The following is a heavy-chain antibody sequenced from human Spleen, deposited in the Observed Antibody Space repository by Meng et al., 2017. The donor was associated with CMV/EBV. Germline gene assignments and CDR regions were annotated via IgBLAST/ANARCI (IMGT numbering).Heavy chain of an antibody. Sequence: ESLKISCAASGFTFSSYSMNWVRQAPGKGLEWVSSISSSSSYIYYADSVKGRFTISRDNAKNSLYLQMNSLRAEDTAVYYCARDGGGIIVPAADDYWGQGTLVTVSS. CDR3: ARDGGGIIVPAADDY. CDR1: GFTFSSYS. D-gene: IGHD2-2*01. CDR2: ISSSSSYI. V-gene: IGHV3-21*01. J-gene: IGHJ4*02.